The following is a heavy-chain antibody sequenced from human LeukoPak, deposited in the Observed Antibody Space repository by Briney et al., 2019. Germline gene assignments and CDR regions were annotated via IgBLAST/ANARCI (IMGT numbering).Heavy chain of an antibody. J-gene: IGHJ4*02. V-gene: IGHV3-23*01. CDR3: AKSLGSVVVTANDY. D-gene: IGHD2-21*02. CDR1: GFTFSNYA. CDR2: ISGSGGIT. Sequence: GSLRLSCAASGFTFSNYAMSWVRQPPGKELEWLSAISGSGGITYYVDSVKGRLTISRDNSKNTLYLQMNSLRAEDTAVYYCAKSLGSVVVTANDYWGEGTLGTVSS.